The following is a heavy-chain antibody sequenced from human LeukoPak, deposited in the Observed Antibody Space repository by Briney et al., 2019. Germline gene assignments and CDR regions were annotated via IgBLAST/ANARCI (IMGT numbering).Heavy chain of an antibody. V-gene: IGHV3-21*01. J-gene: IGHJ5*02. D-gene: IGHD2-2*02. CDR2: ISSSSSYI. Sequence: PGGSLRLSCAASGFTFSSYSMNWVRQAPGKGLEWVSSISSSSSYIYYADSVKGRFTISRDNAKNSLYLQMNSLRAEDTAVYYCARDHVPAAILEVDPWGQGTLVTVSS. CDR1: GFTFSSYS. CDR3: ARDHVPAAILEVDP.